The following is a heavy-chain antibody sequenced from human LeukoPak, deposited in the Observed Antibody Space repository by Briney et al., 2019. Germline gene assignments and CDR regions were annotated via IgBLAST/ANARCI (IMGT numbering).Heavy chain of an antibody. V-gene: IGHV3-23*01. CDR2: IKDSGGSA. Sequence: GGSLRLSCAASGFTFSNPDMGWVRQAPGKGLEWASAIKDSGGSAYYADSVRGRFTISRDNFKNSLYLQMNSLRAEDTAVYYCARDLDAFDIWGQGTMVTVSS. J-gene: IGHJ3*02. CDR3: ARDLDAFDI. CDR1: GFTFSNPD.